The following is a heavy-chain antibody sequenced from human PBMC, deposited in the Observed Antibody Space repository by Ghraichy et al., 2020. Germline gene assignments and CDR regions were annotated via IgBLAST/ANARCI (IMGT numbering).Heavy chain of an antibody. D-gene: IGHD4-17*01. CDR2: IYYSGST. Sequence: SETLSLTCTVSGGSISNYYWSWIRQPPGKGLEWIGYIYYSGSTNYNPSLKSRVTISVDTSKNQFSLRLSSVTAADTAVYYCAREHYGALGIAFDIWGQGTMVTVSS. CDR1: GGSISNYY. CDR3: AREHYGALGIAFDI. J-gene: IGHJ3*02. V-gene: IGHV4-59*01.